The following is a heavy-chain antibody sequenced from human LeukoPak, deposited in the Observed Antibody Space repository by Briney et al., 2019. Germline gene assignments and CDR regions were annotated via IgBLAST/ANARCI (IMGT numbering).Heavy chain of an antibody. CDR3: ARAYCSGGSCYKPLDY. D-gene: IGHD2-15*01. CDR1: GFTFNSNG. CDR2: IWYDGSNK. Sequence: GWSLRLSCAASGFTFNSNGMHWVRQAPGKGLEWVAVIWYDGSNKYYADSVKGRFTISRDNSKNTLYLQMNSLRAEDTAVYYCARAYCSGGSCYKPLDYWGQGTLVTVSS. J-gene: IGHJ4*02. V-gene: IGHV3-33*01.